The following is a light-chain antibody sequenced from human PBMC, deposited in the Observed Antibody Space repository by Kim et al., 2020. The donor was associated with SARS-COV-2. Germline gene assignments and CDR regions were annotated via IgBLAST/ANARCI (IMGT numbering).Light chain of an antibody. Sequence: SPGERATHSCAASQSVRRSYLAWYQQKSGQATRLLIYGASSRATGIPDRFSGSGSGTDFTLTISRLEPEDFAVYYCQQYGTSPWTFGQGTKVDIK. V-gene: IGKV3-20*01. CDR2: GAS. J-gene: IGKJ1*01. CDR1: QSVRRSY. CDR3: QQYGTSPWT.